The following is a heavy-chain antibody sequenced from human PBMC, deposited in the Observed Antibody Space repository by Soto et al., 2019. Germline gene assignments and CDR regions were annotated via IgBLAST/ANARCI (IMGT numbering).Heavy chain of an antibody. D-gene: IGHD6-13*01. J-gene: IGHJ4*02. V-gene: IGHV4-59*01. CDR1: GGSISSYY. CDR3: ARQAELGIAAAVDY. Sequence: SETLSLTCTVSGGSISSYYWRWLRQPPGKGLEWIGYIYYSGSTNYNPSLKSRVTISVDTSKNQFSLKLSSVTAADTAVYYCARQAELGIAAAVDYWGQGTLVTVSS. CDR2: IYYSGST.